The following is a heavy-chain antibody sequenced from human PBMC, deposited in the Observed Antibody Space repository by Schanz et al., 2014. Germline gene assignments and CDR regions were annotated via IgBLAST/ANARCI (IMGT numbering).Heavy chain of an antibody. D-gene: IGHD2-8*02. CDR3: AKSLESCPGGRCSRGYFDY. V-gene: IGHV3-48*01. Sequence: EVQLVESGGDLVQPGGSLRLSCAASGFGFSSYSMNWVRQAPGKGLEWVSYVSRSTPDIYYADSVKGRFTMSRDNAKNSVFLQMNSLRAEDTAVYYCAKSLESCPGGRCSRGYFDYWGQGTLVTVSS. CDR1: GFGFSSYS. CDR2: VSRSTPDI. J-gene: IGHJ4*02.